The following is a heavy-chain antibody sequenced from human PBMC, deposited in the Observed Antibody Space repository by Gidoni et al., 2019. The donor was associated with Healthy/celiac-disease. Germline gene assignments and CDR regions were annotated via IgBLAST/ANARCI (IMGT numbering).Heavy chain of an antibody. V-gene: IGHV3-7*01. CDR1: GFTFSSYW. D-gene: IGHD4-17*01. Sequence: EVQLVESGGGLVQPGGSLRLSCAASGFTFSSYWMSWVRQAPGKGLEWVANIKQDGSEKYYVDSVKGRFTISRDNAKNSLYLQMNSLRAEDTAVYYCARDSPPLSYRSNSDYGGALFDYWGQGTLVTVSS. J-gene: IGHJ4*02. CDR3: ARDSPPLSYRSNSDYGGALFDY. CDR2: IKQDGSEK.